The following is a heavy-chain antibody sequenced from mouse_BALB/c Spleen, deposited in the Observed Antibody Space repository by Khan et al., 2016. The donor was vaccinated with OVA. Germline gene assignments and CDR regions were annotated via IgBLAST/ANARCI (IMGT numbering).Heavy chain of an antibody. Sequence: EVQLQESGPDLVKPSQSLSLTCTVTGYSITSGYNWHWIRQFPGNKLEWMGYIHYSGSTNYNPSLKSRISFTRDTSTNQFFLQLNSVTSEDTATYYCAGGFPTYWGQGTLVTVSS. CDR1: GYSITSGYN. V-gene: IGHV3-1*02. J-gene: IGHJ3*01. CDR3: AGGFPTY. CDR2: IHYSGST.